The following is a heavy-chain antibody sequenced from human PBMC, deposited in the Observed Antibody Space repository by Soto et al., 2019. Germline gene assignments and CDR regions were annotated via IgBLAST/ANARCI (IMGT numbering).Heavy chain of an antibody. CDR2: IWYGGSNK. CDR1: GFTFSSYG. J-gene: IGHJ6*02. V-gene: IGHV3-33*01. CDR3: ARDLIVVVTGDFYGMDV. D-gene: IGHD2-21*02. Sequence: GGSLRLSCAASGFTFSSYGMHWVRQAPGKGLEWVAVIWYGGSNKYYADSVKGRFTISRDNSKNTLYLQMNSLRAEDTAVYYCARDLIVVVTGDFYGMDVWGQGTTVTVSS.